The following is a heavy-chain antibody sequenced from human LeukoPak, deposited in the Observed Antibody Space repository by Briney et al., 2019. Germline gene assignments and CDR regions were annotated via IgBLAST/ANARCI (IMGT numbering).Heavy chain of an antibody. J-gene: IGHJ6*02. V-gene: IGHV3-7*03. D-gene: IGHD2-2*01. CDR2: INHNGNVN. CDR3: ARDGVGIVVVPAATSYYYGMDV. Sequence: GGSLRLSCAASGFTFSSYWMNWARQAPGKGLEWVASINHNGNVNYYVDSVKGRFTISRDNAKNSLYLQMSNLRAEDTAVYYCARDGVGIVVVPAATSYYYGMDVWGQGTTVTVSS. CDR1: GFTFSSYW.